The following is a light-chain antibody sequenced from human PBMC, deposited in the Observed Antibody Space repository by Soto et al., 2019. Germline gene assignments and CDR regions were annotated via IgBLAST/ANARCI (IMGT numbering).Light chain of an antibody. Sequence: QSVLTQPASVSGSPGQSITISCTGTTSDVGTYNLVSWYQQHPGKAPKLLIYEGAKRPSGISNRFSASKSGNTAFLTVSGLQYEDEADYYCCSYARGFIVVFGGGTQLTVL. V-gene: IGLV2-23*01. J-gene: IGLJ7*01. CDR1: TSDVGTYNL. CDR3: CSYARGFIVV. CDR2: EGA.